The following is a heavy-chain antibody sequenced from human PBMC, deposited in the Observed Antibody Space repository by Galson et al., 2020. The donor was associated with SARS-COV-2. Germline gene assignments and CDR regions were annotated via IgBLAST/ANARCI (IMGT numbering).Heavy chain of an antibody. CDR3: ARAALYYYDCSGLLVD. CDR2: ISSSGSTI. CDR1: GFTFSSYE. D-gene: IGHD3-22*01. V-gene: IGHV3-48*03. Sequence: GGSLRLSCAASGFTFSSYEMNWVRQAPGKGLEWVSYISSSGSTIYYADSVKGRFTISRDNAKNSLYLQMNSLRAEDTAVYYCARAALYYYDCSGLLVDWGQGTLVTVSS. J-gene: IGHJ4*02.